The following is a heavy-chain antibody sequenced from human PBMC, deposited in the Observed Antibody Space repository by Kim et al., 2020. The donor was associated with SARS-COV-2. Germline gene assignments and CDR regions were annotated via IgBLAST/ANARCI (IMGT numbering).Heavy chain of an antibody. CDR1: GGSFSGYY. CDR3: ARGRITYIAARGERFDY. CDR2: INHSGST. Sequence: SETLSLTCAVYGGSFSGYYWSWIRQPPGKGLEWIGEINHSGSTNYNPSLKSRVTISVDTSKNQFSLKLSSVTAADTAVYYCARGRITYIAARGERFDYWGQGTLVTVSS. V-gene: IGHV4-34*01. J-gene: IGHJ4*02. D-gene: IGHD6-6*01.